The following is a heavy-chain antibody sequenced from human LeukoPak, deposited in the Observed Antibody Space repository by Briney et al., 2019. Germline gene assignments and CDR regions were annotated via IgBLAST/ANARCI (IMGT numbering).Heavy chain of an antibody. V-gene: IGHV3-7*04. CDR2: IKQDGSAK. CDR3: VRPQRVDSGYQPYFDY. J-gene: IGHJ4*02. D-gene: IGHD3-22*01. CDR1: GFTFSSYW. Sequence: GGSLRLSCSASGFTFSSYWMSWVRQAPGKGLEWVAKIKQDGSAKDHVDSVKGRFTISRDNAKNLLDLQMNGLRAEDTAVDYCVRPQRVDSGYQPYFDYGGQGPLV.